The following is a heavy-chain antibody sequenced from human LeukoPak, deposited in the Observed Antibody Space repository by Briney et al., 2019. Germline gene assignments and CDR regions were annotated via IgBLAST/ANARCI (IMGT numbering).Heavy chain of an antibody. V-gene: IGHV4-31*03. CDR1: GASISRGGYF. CDR3: ARGVAAAGADY. D-gene: IGHD6-13*01. J-gene: IGHJ4*02. Sequence: SETLSLTCTVSGASISRGGYFWTWIRQHPGKGLEWIGYIYYSGSTYYNPSLKSRVTISVDTSKNHFSLKLSSVTAADTAVYYCARGVAAAGADYWGQGTLVTVSS. CDR2: IYYSGST.